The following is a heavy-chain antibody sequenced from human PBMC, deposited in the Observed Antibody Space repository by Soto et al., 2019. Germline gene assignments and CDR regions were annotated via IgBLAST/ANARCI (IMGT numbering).Heavy chain of an antibody. V-gene: IGHV1-3*01. D-gene: IGHD3-22*01. CDR2: INAGNGNT. CDR1: GYTFTSYA. CDR3: ARFFDSSGYAFDY. J-gene: IGHJ4*02. Sequence: ASVKVSCKASGYTFTSYAMHWVRQAPGQRLEWMGCINAGNGNTKYSQKFQGRVTITRDTSASTAYMELSSLRSEDTAVYYCARFFDSSGYAFDYWGQGTLVTVSS.